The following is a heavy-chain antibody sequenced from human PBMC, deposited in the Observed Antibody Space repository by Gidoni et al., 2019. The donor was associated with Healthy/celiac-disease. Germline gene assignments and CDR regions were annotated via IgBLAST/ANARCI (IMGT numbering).Heavy chain of an antibody. Sequence: QVQLQQWGAGLSKPSDTLSLTCAVSGGSLTGYYWSGIRQPPGNGLGWIGEINHSGKTHYNPSLKSRVTISVDTSKNQFSLKLSSVTAADTAVYYCARGGPYQPLWAYYYYYYYMDVWGKGTTVTVSS. D-gene: IGHD2-2*01. J-gene: IGHJ6*03. V-gene: IGHV4-34*01. CDR1: GGSLTGYY. CDR2: INHSGKT. CDR3: ARGGPYQPLWAYYYYYYYMDV.